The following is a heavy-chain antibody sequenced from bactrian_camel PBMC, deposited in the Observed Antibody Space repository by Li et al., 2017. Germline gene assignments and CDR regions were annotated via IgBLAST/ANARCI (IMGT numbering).Heavy chain of an antibody. CDR3: AAETIGGTASNPECKVSY. CDR2: MNADGVIR. V-gene: IGHV3S1*01. CDR1: GYPFSASC. J-gene: IGHJ4*01. D-gene: IGHD1*01. Sequence: HVQLVESGGGSVQTGGSLRLSCAGSGYPFSASCMGWFRQTPGNEREGVAAMNADGVIRYADSVKGRATITQENAKKKLSLQLKSLQTEDTAVYYCAAETIGGTASNPECKVSYWGQGTQVTVS.